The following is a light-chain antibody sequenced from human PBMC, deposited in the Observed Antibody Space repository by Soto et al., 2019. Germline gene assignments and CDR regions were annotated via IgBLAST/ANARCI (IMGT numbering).Light chain of an antibody. J-gene: IGKJ5*01. Sequence: DIQMTQSPSSLSASVGDRGTIACRASQSISNYLNWYQQRPGKAPKXMIYAASSLQSGVPSRFSGSGSGTDCTLTISSLQPEDFVTYYCQQTYSTPITFGQGTRLEIK. CDR3: QQTYSTPIT. V-gene: IGKV1-39*01. CDR2: AAS. CDR1: QSISNY.